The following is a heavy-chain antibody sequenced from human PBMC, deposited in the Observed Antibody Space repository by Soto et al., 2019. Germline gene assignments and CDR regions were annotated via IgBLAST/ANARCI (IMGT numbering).Heavy chain of an antibody. D-gene: IGHD3-3*01. Sequence: ASVKVSCKASGYTFTGYYMHWVRQAPGQGLEWMGWINPNSGGTNYAQKFQGRVTMTRDTSISTAYMELSRLRSDDTAVYYCARTPGSGYYYFDYWGQGTLVTVSS. V-gene: IGHV1-2*02. CDR1: GYTFTGYY. CDR3: ARTPGSGYYYFDY. J-gene: IGHJ4*02. CDR2: INPNSGGT.